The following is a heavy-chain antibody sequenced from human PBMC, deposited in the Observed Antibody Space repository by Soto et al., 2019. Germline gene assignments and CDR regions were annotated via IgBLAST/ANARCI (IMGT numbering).Heavy chain of an antibody. D-gene: IGHD3-10*01. CDR1: GDTFNFYS. Sequence: QVQLVQSGAEVKRPGSSVKVSCKASGDTFNFYSINWVRQAPGLGLVWMGRVNPIVSMSNYAQKFQGRVTMTPDKSTSTAYMELSSLRAEDTAIYYCASSYGSGYRAFDYWGQGALVTVSS. CDR3: ASSYGSGYRAFDY. V-gene: IGHV1-69*02. J-gene: IGHJ4*02. CDR2: VNPIVSMS.